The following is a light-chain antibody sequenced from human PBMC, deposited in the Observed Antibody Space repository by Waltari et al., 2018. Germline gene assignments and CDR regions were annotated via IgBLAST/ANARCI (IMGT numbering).Light chain of an antibody. CDR1: QRITDY. CDR2: AAA. CDR3: QQSHSSTLT. V-gene: IGKV1-39*01. Sequence: DIKMTQSQSSLSASVGDRVTITCRESQRITDYLNWYQQMPGKAPKHLIYAAANLQSGVPSRFSGSRSGTDFTLTISNLRPEDAATYYCQQSHSSTLTFGGGTKVEIK. J-gene: IGKJ4*01.